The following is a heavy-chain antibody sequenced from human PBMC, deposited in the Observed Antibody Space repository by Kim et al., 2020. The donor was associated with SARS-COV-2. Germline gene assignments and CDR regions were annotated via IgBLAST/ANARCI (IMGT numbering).Heavy chain of an antibody. CDR3: ARDLAYYYDSSGYYARPNAFDI. D-gene: IGHD3-22*01. CDR2: ISYDGSNK. Sequence: GGSLRLSCAASGFTFSSYAMHWVRQAPGKGLEWVAVISYDGSNKYYADSVKGRFTISRDNSKNTLYLQMNSLRAEDTAVYYCARDLAYYYDSSGYYARPNAFDIWGQGTMVTVSS. V-gene: IGHV3-30-3*01. CDR1: GFTFSSYA. J-gene: IGHJ3*02.